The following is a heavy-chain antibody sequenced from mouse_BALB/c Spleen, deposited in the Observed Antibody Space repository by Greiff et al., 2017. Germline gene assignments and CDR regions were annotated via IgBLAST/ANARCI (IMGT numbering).Heavy chain of an antibody. Sequence: VKLMESGPGLVAPSQSLSITCTVSGFSLTSYGVHWVRQPPGKGLEWLGVIWAGGSTNYNSALMSRLSISKDNSKSQVFLKMNSLQTDDTAMYYCARECQANWAYAMDYWGQGTSVTVSS. CDR3: ARECQANWAYAMDY. D-gene: IGHD4-1*01. V-gene: IGHV2-9*02. CDR1: GFSLTSYG. CDR2: IWAGGST. J-gene: IGHJ4*01.